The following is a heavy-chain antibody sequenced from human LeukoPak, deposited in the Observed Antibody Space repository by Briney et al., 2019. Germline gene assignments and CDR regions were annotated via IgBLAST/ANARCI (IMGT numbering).Heavy chain of an antibody. V-gene: IGHV3-33*01. D-gene: IGHD3-10*01. Sequence: GGSLRLSCAASGFTFSSFVMHWVRQAQGKGLAWVAVIWYDGSNKYHADSVKGRFTISRDNSKNTLYLQMNSLRAEDTAVYYCARDPHMVRGDVGYFDYWGQGTLVTVSS. CDR2: IWYDGSNK. CDR1: GFTFSSFV. J-gene: IGHJ4*02. CDR3: ARDPHMVRGDVGYFDY.